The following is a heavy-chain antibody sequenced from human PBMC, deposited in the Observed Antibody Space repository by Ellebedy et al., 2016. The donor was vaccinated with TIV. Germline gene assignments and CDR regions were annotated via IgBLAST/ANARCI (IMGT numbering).Heavy chain of an antibody. Sequence: MPSETLSLTCTVSGGPISSYYWSWIRQPPGKELEWIGYIYSGRTNYNPSLKSRVTISVDTSKNHLSLNLSSVTAADTAMYYCARTMGEAVGTGWFGPWGQGTLVTVSS. V-gene: IGHV4-59*01. CDR3: ARTMGEAVGTGWFGP. CDR2: IYSGRT. CDR1: GGPISSYY. D-gene: IGHD6-13*01. J-gene: IGHJ5*02.